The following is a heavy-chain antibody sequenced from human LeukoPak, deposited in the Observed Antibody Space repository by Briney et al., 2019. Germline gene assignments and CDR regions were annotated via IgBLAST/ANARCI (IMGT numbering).Heavy chain of an antibody. J-gene: IGHJ4*02. CDR2: ISAYNGNT. CDR3: ARDKRTTYYYDSSGYIDY. D-gene: IGHD3-22*01. Sequence: GASVKVSCKASGYTFTSHGISWVRQAPGQGLEWMGWISAYNGNTNYAQKLQGRVTMTTDTSTSTAYMELRSLRSDDTAVYYCARDKRTTYYYDSSGYIDYWGQGTLVTVSS. CDR1: GYTFTSHG. V-gene: IGHV1-18*01.